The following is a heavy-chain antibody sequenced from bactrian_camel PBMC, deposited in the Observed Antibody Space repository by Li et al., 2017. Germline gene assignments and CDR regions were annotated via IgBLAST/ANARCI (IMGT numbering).Heavy chain of an antibody. V-gene: IGHV3S26*01. D-gene: IGHD7*01. Sequence: HVQLVESGGGSVQAGGSLRLSCAASGYLDSHYCMGWFRQVVGKEREEVAEMDGDGRKRYAESMQDRFSISKDNTRNTLYLQMHNPTPEDTGKYFCTAGEPRGGSCLLEYSDYWGLGTQVTVS. CDR2: MDGDGRK. J-gene: IGHJ4*01. CDR3: TAGEPRGGSCLLEYSDY. CDR1: GYLDSHYC.